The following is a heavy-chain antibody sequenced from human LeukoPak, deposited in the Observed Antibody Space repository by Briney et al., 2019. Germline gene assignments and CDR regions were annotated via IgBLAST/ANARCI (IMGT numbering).Heavy chain of an antibody. J-gene: IGHJ4*02. CDR2: ISSTSAYI. Sequence: GGSLRLSCVASGFTVSNNALTWFRQAPGEGLEWVSSISSTSAYIYYADSVKGRFTIFRDNAKNSLYLQMNSLRAEDTAVYYCARDAGITGTTEFDYWGQGTLVTVSS. CDR1: GFTVSNNA. D-gene: IGHD1-7*01. CDR3: ARDAGITGTTEFDY. V-gene: IGHV3-21*01.